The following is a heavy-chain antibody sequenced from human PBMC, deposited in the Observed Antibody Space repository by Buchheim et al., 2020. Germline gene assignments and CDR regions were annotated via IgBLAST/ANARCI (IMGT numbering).Heavy chain of an antibody. CDR1: GFTFNSYG. J-gene: IGHJ4*02. CDR3: AKHIVEGGQHIDY. Sequence: EVQLLESGGGLVQPGGSLRLSCAASGFTFNSYGMSWVRQAPGKGLEWVSVISGSCGRADYADSVKGRFTVSRDNSKNTVYLQMNSLRVDDTAMYHCAKHIVEGGQHIDYWGQGTL. V-gene: IGHV3-23*01. D-gene: IGHD2-21*01. CDR2: ISGSCGRA.